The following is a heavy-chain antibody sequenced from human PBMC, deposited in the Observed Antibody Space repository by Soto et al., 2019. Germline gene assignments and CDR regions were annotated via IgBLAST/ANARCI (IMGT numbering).Heavy chain of an antibody. CDR1: GGSISSGGYY. Sequence: TSETLSLTCTVSGGSISSGGYYWSWIRQHPGKGLEWIGYIFYSGSTYYNPSLKSRVTISVDTSKNQFSLKLTSVTAADPAVYYCARESGSGSVNWFDAWGQGTLVTVSS. CDR2: IFYSGST. D-gene: IGHD3-10*01. CDR3: ARESGSGSVNWFDA. V-gene: IGHV4-31*03. J-gene: IGHJ5*02.